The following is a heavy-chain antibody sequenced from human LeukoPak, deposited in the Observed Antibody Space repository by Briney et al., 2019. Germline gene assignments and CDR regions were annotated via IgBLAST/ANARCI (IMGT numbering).Heavy chain of an antibody. CDR1: GFTFSSYW. J-gene: IGHJ4*02. CDR2: INSDGSST. D-gene: IGHD6-13*01. Sequence: GGSLRLSCEASGFTFSSYWMHWVRQAPGEGLVWVSRINSDGSSTSYADSVKGRFTISRDNAKNTLYLQMNSLRAEDTAVYYCARVSYSSSSWGGYYFDYWGQGTLVTVSS. V-gene: IGHV3-74*01. CDR3: ARVSYSSSSWGGYYFDY.